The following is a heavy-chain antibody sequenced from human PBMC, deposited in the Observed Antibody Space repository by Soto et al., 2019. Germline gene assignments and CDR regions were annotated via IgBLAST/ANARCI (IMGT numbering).Heavy chain of an antibody. Sequence: ASVKVSCKASGYTFTSYGISWVRQAPGQGLEWMGWISAYNGNTNYAQKLQGRVTMTTDTSTSTAYMELRSLRSDDTAVYYCARDQNYXDSSGYPGGHYYYGMDVWGQGTTVTVSS. CDR3: ARDQNYXDSSGYPGGHYYYGMDV. CDR2: ISAYNGNT. D-gene: IGHD3-22*01. CDR1: GYTFTSYG. J-gene: IGHJ6*02. V-gene: IGHV1-18*01.